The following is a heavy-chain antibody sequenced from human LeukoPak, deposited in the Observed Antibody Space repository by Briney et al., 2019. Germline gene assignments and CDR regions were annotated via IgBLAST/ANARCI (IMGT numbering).Heavy chain of an antibody. CDR1: GFTFSSYS. CDR3: ARLYGSGNTGWFDP. D-gene: IGHD3-10*01. CDR2: ISSSSSYI. Sequence: PGGSLRLSCAASGFTFSSYSMNWVRQAPGKGLEWVSSISSSSSYIYYTDSVKGRFTISRDNAKNSLYLQMNSLRAEDTAVYYCARLYGSGNTGWFDPWGQGTLVTVSS. J-gene: IGHJ5*02. V-gene: IGHV3-21*01.